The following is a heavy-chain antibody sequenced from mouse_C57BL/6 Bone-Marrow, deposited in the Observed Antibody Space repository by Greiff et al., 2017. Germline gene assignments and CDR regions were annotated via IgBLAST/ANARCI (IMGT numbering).Heavy chain of an antibody. V-gene: IGHV1-74*01. Sequence: VQLQQPGAELVTPGASVKVSCKASGYTFTSYWMHWVKQRPGQGLEWIGRIHPADSDPNYNQKFKGKDTLTVDKSSSTAYMQRSSLTADDSAVYDSAIIPYWYLDVWGTGTTVTVSS. CDR1: GYTFTSYW. CDR3: AIIPYWYLDV. J-gene: IGHJ1*03. CDR2: IHPADSDP.